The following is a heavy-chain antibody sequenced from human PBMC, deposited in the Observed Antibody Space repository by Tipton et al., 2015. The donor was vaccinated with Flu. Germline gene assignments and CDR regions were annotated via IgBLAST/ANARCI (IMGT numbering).Heavy chain of an antibody. Sequence: CTVSGGSISNYYWIWIRQSPGKGLEYIGDIYYSGRTTYNPSLKSRVTISVDTSKNQFSLRLTSLTAADTALYYCARVSLGYFDFWGQGTLVTVSS. D-gene: IGHD7-27*01. CDR2: IYYSGRT. CDR1: GGSISNYY. V-gene: IGHV4-59*01. J-gene: IGHJ4*02. CDR3: ARVSLGYFDF.